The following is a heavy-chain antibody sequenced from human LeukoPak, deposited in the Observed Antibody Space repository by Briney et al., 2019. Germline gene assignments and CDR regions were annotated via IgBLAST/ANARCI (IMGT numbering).Heavy chain of an antibody. Sequence: GGSLRLSCAASGFTFDDYAMHWVRQAPGKGLEWVSGISWNSGSIGYADSVKGRFTISRDNAKNSLYLQMNSLRAEDTALYYCAKDMSRWGSGYLGAFDIWGQGTMVTVSS. CDR2: ISWNSGSI. CDR3: AKDMSRWGSGYLGAFDI. V-gene: IGHV3-9*01. CDR1: GFTFDDYA. J-gene: IGHJ3*02. D-gene: IGHD6-19*01.